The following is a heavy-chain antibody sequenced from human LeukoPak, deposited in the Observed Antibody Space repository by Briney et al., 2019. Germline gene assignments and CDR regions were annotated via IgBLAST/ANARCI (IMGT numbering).Heavy chain of an antibody. J-gene: IGHJ6*02. V-gene: IGHV3-66*01. Sequence: SGGSLRLSCAASGFTVSSNYMSWVRQAPGKGLEWVSVIYSGGSTYYADSVRGRFTISRDNSKNTLYLQMNSLRAEDTAVYYCARDSRAVTKGNYGMDVWDQGTTVTVSS. CDR1: GFTVSSNY. CDR2: IYSGGST. CDR3: ARDSRAVTKGNYGMDV. D-gene: IGHD4-17*01.